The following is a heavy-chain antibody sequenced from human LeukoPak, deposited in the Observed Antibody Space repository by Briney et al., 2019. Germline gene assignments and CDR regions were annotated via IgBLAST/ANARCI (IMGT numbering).Heavy chain of an antibody. CDR1: GGSISSTNW. CDR3: SRESGAFSPFGY. J-gene: IGHJ4*02. D-gene: IGHD1-26*01. Sequence: SETLSLTCGVSGGSISSTNWYSWVRQPPGQGLEWIGEISLSGLTNYNPSLKSRVTMSLDKSKNLLSLTLTSVTAADTAIYYCSRESGAFSPFGYWGQGTLVTVTS. CDR2: ISLSGLT. V-gene: IGHV4-4*02.